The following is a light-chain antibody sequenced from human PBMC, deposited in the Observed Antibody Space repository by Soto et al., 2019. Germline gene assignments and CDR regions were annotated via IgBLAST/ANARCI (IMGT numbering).Light chain of an antibody. CDR3: QQYNDWPRT. CDR2: GAS. V-gene: IGKV3-15*01. CDR1: QSVSSN. J-gene: IGKJ1*01. Sequence: DIVMTQSPATLSVSPGERATLSCRASQSVSSNLAWYQQKRGQAPRLLMYGASTRATGIPVRFSGSGSGTEFTLLISSLQSEDFEVYYCQQYNDWPRTFGQGTKVEIK.